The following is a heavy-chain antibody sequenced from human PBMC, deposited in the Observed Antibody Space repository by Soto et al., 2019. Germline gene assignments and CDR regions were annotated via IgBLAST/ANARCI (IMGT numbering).Heavy chain of an antibody. V-gene: IGHV1-3*01. J-gene: IGHJ6*02. D-gene: IGHD6-6*01. CDR1: GYTFTSYA. Sequence: ASVKVSCKASGYTFTSYAVHWVRQAPGQRLEWIGWINAGNGNTKYSQKFQGRVTITRDTSASTAYMELSSLRSEDTAVYYCARDLWSGYSSSSFYYYGMDVWGQGTTVTVSS. CDR2: INAGNGNT. CDR3: ARDLWSGYSSSSFYYYGMDV.